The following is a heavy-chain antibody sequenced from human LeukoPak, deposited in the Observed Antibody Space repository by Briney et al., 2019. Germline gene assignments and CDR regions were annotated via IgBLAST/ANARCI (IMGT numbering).Heavy chain of an antibody. J-gene: IGHJ4*02. V-gene: IGHV3-15*01. CDR2: IKSKTDGETT. CDR3: TTDLGTYYHGSQRLIPIDY. D-gene: IGHD3-10*01. Sequence: GGSLRLSCVDSGFTFTNAWMSWVRQAPGKGLEWIGRIKSKTDGETTNYAEPVRARFTISRDDSKSAVYLQMNSLKIEDTAVYYCTTDLGTYYHGSQRLIPIDYWGQGTLVTVSS. CDR1: GFTFTNAW.